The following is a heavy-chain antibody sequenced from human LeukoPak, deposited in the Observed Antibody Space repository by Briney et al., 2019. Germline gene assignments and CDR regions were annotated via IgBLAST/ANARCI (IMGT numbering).Heavy chain of an antibody. Sequence: GRSLRLSCAASGFTFDDYAMHWVRQAPGKGLEWVSGISWNSGSMGYADSVKGRFTISRDNAKNSLYLQMNSLRAEDTALYYCAKGSIAVAGRGNWFDPWGQGTLVTVSS. CDR1: GFTFDDYA. CDR2: ISWNSGSM. J-gene: IGHJ5*02. V-gene: IGHV3-9*01. CDR3: AKGSIAVAGRGNWFDP. D-gene: IGHD6-19*01.